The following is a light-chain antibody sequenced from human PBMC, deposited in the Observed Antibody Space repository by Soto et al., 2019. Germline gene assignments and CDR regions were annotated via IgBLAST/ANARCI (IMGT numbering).Light chain of an antibody. CDR1: RSISNY. CDR2: TAS. Sequence: DIQMTQSPSSLSASVGDRVTITCRASRSISNYLNWYQQRPGKAPKLLIYTASALQSGVPSMFSGSGSGTDFTSTISSLQPDDFATYYCQQTYSNPYTFGQGTKLEIK. CDR3: QQTYSNPYT. V-gene: IGKV1-39*01. J-gene: IGKJ2*01.